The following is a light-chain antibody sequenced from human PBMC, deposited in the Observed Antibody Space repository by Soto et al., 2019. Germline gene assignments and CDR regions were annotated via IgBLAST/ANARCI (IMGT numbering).Light chain of an antibody. CDR1: QTVFYGTNKKNY. V-gene: IGKV4-1*01. Sequence: DIVMTQSPDSLAASLGERATMNCKSSQTVFYGTNKKNYLAWYQHKPGQPPKLLIYWGSTRESGVPDRFSGSGSCTDFALTILGLQAEEVAVYYCQQSYSPPLTFGGGTKVEIK. CDR3: QQSYSPPLT. J-gene: IGKJ4*01. CDR2: WGS.